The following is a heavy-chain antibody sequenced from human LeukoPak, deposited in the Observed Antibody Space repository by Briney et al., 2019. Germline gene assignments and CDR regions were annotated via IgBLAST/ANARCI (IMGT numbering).Heavy chain of an antibody. J-gene: IGHJ4*02. CDR1: GGTFSSYA. CDR3: ASGNYGYSSSWYYFDY. V-gene: IGHV1-69*05. D-gene: IGHD6-13*01. CDR2: IIPIFGTA. Sequence: SVKVSCKXSGGTFSSYAISWVRQAPGQGLEGMGRIIPIFGTANYAQKFQGRVTITTDESTSTAYMELSSLRSEDTAVYYCASGNYGYSSSWYYFDYWGQGTLVTVSS.